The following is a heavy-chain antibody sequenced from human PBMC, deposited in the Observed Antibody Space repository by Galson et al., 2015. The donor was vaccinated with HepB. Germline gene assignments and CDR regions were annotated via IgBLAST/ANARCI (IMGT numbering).Heavy chain of an antibody. D-gene: IGHD4-11*01. V-gene: IGHV3-23*01. CDR1: GFTFSSYA. J-gene: IGHJ6*02. CDR3: AKGGSSNYGDYYYGMDV. CDR2: ISGSGGST. Sequence: RLSCAASGFTFSSYAMSWVRQAPGEGLEWVSAISGSGGSTYYADSVKGRFTISRDNSKNTLYLQMNSLRAEDTAVYYCAKGGSSNYGDYYYGMDVWGQGTTVTVSS.